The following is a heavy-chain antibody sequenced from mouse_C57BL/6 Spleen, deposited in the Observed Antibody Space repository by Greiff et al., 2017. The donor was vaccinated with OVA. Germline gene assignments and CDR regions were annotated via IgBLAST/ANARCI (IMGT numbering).Heavy chain of an antibody. CDR2: IHPNSGST. Sequence: QVQLQQPGAELVKPGASVKLSCKASGYTFTSYWMHWVKQRPGQGLEWIGMIHPNSGSTNYNEKFKSKATLTVDKSSSTAYMQLSSLTSEDSAVYYGARSGIYYYGSSWDYWGQGTTLTVSS. V-gene: IGHV1-64*01. D-gene: IGHD1-1*01. J-gene: IGHJ2*01. CDR1: GYTFTSYW. CDR3: ARSGIYYYGSSWDY.